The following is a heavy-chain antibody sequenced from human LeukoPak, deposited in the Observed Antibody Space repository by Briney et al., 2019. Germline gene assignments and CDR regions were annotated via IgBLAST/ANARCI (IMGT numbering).Heavy chain of an antibody. V-gene: IGHV4-34*01. CDR2: IYYSGST. Sequence: SETLSLTCAVYGGSFSGYYWSWIRQPPGKGLEWIGSIYYSGSTYYNPSLKSRVTISVDTSKNQFSLKLSSVTAADTAVYYCAITYYDFWSGYYYFDYWGQGTLVTVSS. J-gene: IGHJ4*02. D-gene: IGHD3-3*01. CDR1: GGSFSGYY. CDR3: AITYYDFWSGYYYFDY.